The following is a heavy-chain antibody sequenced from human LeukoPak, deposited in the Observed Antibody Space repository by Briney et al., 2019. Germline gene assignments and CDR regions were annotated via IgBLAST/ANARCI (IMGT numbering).Heavy chain of an antibody. Sequence: GGSLRLSCAASGFTFSSYGMHWVRQAPGKGLEWVAVIWYDGSNKYYADSVKGRFTISRDNSKNTLYLQMNSLRAEDTAVYYCARPTYSGSYYWFDYWGQGTLVTVSS. V-gene: IGHV3-33*01. J-gene: IGHJ4*02. D-gene: IGHD1-26*01. CDR1: GFTFSSYG. CDR2: IWYDGSNK. CDR3: ARPTYSGSYYWFDY.